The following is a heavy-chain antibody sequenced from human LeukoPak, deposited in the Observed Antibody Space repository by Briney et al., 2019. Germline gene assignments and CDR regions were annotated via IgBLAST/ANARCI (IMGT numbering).Heavy chain of an antibody. V-gene: IGHV3-23*01. Sequence: PGGSLRLSCAASGFTFSSYAMSWVRQAPGKGLEWVSSISGSGGSTYYADSVKGRFTISRDNAKNSLYLQMNSLRAEDTAVYYCARDPVLRSSAPPYWGQGTLVTVSS. CDR1: GFTFSSYA. J-gene: IGHJ4*02. CDR3: ARDPVLRSSAPPY. D-gene: IGHD6-13*01. CDR2: ISGSGGST.